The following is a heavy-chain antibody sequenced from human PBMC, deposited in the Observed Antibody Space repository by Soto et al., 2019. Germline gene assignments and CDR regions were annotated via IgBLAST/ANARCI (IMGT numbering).Heavy chain of an antibody. CDR3: AKGERSSFHGHDASDI. Sequence: GVSLRLSFAASGFTFDDYSMHWVRQAPGKGLEWVSGISWNSGSIGYADSVKGRFTISRDNAKNSLYLQMNSLRAEDTALYYCAKGERSSFHGHDASDIWGQGTMVTVSS. CDR2: ISWNSGSI. J-gene: IGHJ3*02. CDR1: GFTFDDYS. D-gene: IGHD1-26*01. V-gene: IGHV3-9*01.